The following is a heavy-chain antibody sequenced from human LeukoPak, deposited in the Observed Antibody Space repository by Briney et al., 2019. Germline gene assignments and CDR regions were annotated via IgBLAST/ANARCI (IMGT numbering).Heavy chain of an antibody. CDR3: VKDLDNHYYQTLFDY. CDR1: GFSFSSYV. Sequence: GGSLRLSCAASGFSFSSYVMSWVRQAPGKGLEYVSAISNNGGSTYYADSVKGRFTISRDNSKNTLYLQMSSLRAEDTAVYYCVKDLDNHYYQTLFDYWGQGTLVTVSS. V-gene: IGHV3-64D*06. CDR2: ISNNGGST. J-gene: IGHJ4*02. D-gene: IGHD1-14*01.